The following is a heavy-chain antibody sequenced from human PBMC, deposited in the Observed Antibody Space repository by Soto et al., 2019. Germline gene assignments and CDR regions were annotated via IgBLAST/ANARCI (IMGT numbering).Heavy chain of an antibody. CDR1: GFSLSTSGMC. V-gene: IGHV2-70*01. Sequence: SGPTLVNPTQTLTLTCTFSGFSLSTSGMCVSWIRQPPGKALEWLALIDWDDDKYYSTSLKTRLTISKDTSKNQVVLTMTNMDPVDTATYYCARSRDGYNSNYFDYWGQGTLVTVSS. J-gene: IGHJ4*02. D-gene: IGHD1-1*01. CDR3: ARSRDGYNSNYFDY. CDR2: IDWDDDK.